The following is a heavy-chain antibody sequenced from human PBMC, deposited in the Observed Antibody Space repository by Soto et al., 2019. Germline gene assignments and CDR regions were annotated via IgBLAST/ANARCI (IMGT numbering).Heavy chain of an antibody. V-gene: IGHV3-23*01. D-gene: IGHD3-10*01. CDR3: AKDRSGGTYFDA. J-gene: IGHJ4*01. Sequence: GGSLRLSCEASRFTFSSYGMTWVRQAPGKGLEWVSAISGDGGSTYYADSVKGRFTISRDNSKDTLYLQINSLRAEDTAIYYCAKDRSGGTYFDAWGQGTLVTV. CDR2: ISGDGGST. CDR1: RFTFSSYG.